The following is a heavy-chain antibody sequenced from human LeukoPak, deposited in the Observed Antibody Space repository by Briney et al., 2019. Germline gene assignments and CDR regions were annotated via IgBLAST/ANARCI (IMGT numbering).Heavy chain of an antibody. J-gene: IGHJ1*01. V-gene: IGHV3-23*01. CDR1: GFTFHTYA. Sequence: GGSLRLSCAASGFTFHTYAMAWVRQTPGKGLEWVSSISGGGGGTYYAHSVKGRFPISRDNANNSLYLQMNGLTAADTAFYYCAKVRCVGTHIWLLPWDLWGQGTLVTVSS. CDR2: ISGGGGGT. CDR3: AKVRCVGTHIWLLPWDL. D-gene: IGHD5-18*01.